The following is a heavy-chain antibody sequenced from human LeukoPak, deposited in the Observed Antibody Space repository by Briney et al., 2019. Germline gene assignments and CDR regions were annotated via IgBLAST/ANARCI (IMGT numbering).Heavy chain of an antibody. CDR1: GISLSNYG. CDR3: AKRGVVIRVILVGFHKEAYYFDS. Sequence: GGSLRLSCAVSGISLSNYGMSWVRQAPGKGLEWVAGISGSGGGTNYADSVKGRFTISRDNPRNTLYLQMNRLRAEDTAVYFCAKRGVVIRVILVGFHKEAYYFDSWGQGALVTVSS. D-gene: IGHD3-22*01. J-gene: IGHJ4*02. V-gene: IGHV3-23*01. CDR2: ISGSGGGT.